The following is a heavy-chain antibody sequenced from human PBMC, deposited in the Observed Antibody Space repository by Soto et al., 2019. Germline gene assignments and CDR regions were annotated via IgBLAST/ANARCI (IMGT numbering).Heavy chain of an antibody. V-gene: IGHV3-23*01. Sequence: GGSLRLSCAASGFTFRNYAMSWVRQAPGKGLEWVSSISGSGDNTYDADSVKGRFTISRDNSKGTLYLQMNSLSAEDTAIYYCAKTYTNGWFDFDSWGQGALVTVFS. D-gene: IGHD6-19*01. CDR2: ISGSGDNT. CDR3: AKTYTNGWFDFDS. J-gene: IGHJ4*02. CDR1: GFTFRNYA.